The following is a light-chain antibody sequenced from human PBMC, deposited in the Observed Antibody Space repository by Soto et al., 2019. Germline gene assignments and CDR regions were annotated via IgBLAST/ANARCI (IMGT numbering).Light chain of an antibody. J-gene: IGKJ4*01. V-gene: IGKV3-11*01. CDR2: AAS. CDR3: QQRSNWPLT. Sequence: EIVLTQSPATLSLSPGERATLSCRASQSISSYLVWYQQKRGQAPRLLIYAASNRATGIPARFSGSGSGTDFTLTISSLEPEDFAVYYCQQRSNWPLTFGGGTKVEIK. CDR1: QSISSY.